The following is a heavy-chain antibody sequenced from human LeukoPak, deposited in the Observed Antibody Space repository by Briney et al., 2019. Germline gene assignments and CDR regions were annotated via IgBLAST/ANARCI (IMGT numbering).Heavy chain of an antibody. J-gene: IGHJ3*02. CDR1: GGSISSYY. CDR2: IYTSGST. CDR3: ARQLVVVTAIIAFDI. D-gene: IGHD2-21*02. V-gene: IGHV4-4*07. Sequence: PSETLSLTCTVSGGSISSYYWSWLRQPAGKGLEWIGRIYTSGSTNYNPSLKSRVTISVDKSKNQFSLKLSSVTAADTAVYYCARQLVVVTAIIAFDIWGQGTMVTVSS.